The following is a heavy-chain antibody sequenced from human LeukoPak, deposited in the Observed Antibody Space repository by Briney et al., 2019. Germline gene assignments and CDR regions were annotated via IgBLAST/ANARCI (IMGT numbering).Heavy chain of an antibody. J-gene: IGHJ4*02. D-gene: IGHD6-6*01. CDR1: GYTFTGYY. V-gene: IGHV1-2*02. CDR3: ARVHRDYSSSTSPFDY. CDR2: INPNSGGT. Sequence: ASVKVSCKASGYTFTGYYMHWVRQAPGQGLEWMGWINPNSGGTNYAQKFQGRVTMTRDTSISTAYMELSRLRSDDTAVYYCARVHRDYSSSTSPFDYWGQGTLVTVSS.